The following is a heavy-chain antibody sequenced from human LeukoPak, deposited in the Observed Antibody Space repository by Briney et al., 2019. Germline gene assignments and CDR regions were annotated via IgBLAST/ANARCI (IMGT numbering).Heavy chain of an antibody. CDR3: ARSIVVVAAGGATYYYYMDV. CDR1: GGSMSSDAYY. CDR2: ISYTGRT. Sequence: PSETLSLTCTVSGGSMSSDAYYLNWIRQTPGKGLECIGNISYTGRTSYNPSLKSRVTISVDTSKNQFSLKLSSVTAADTAVYYCARSIVVVAAGGATYYYYMDVWGKGTTVTVSS. D-gene: IGHD2-15*01. J-gene: IGHJ6*03. V-gene: IGHV4-39*07.